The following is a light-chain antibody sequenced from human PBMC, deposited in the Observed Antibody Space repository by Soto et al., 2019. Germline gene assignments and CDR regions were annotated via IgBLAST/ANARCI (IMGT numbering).Light chain of an antibody. CDR1: QSFSSNF. CDR3: QQYDSSPRT. CDR2: GAS. J-gene: IGKJ1*01. Sequence: EIVLTQSPGTLSLSPGERATLSCRASQSFSSNFLAWYQQKPGQTPRLLIYGASNRATGIPNRFSGSGSGTDFTLTISRLEPEDFAVYYCQQYDSSPRTFGQGTKVDNK. V-gene: IGKV3-20*01.